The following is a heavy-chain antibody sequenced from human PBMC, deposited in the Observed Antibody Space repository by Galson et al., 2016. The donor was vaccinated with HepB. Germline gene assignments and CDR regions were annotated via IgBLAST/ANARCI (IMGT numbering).Heavy chain of an antibody. D-gene: IGHD6-6*01. Sequence: TLSLTCTVSGGSISSGNYYWRWIRQHPGKGLEWIGYVYYRGSTYYNPSLKSRLTISVDTAKNQFSLKLSSVTAADTAVYYCARIGYSSSSGFDYWGQGTLVTVSS. CDR3: ARIGYSSSSGFDY. CDR1: GGSISSGNYY. CDR2: VYYRGST. J-gene: IGHJ4*02. V-gene: IGHV4-31*03.